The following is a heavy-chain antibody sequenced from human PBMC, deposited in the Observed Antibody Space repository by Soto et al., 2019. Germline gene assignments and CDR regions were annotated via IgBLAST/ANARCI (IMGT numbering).Heavy chain of an antibody. J-gene: IGHJ4*02. CDR3: AKNMNNFAYSVSRQYDY. D-gene: IGHD4-4*01. CDR2: ISWNSGNI. Sequence: EVELVESGGGLVQPGRSLRLSCIASGFTFDDYTMHWVRQAPGKGLEWVSHISWNSGNIGYADSVKGRFSISRDNAKNSLYLEMNSLRPEDTAFYYCAKNMNNFAYSVSRQYDYWGQGTLVTVSS. CDR1: GFTFDDYT. V-gene: IGHV3-9*01.